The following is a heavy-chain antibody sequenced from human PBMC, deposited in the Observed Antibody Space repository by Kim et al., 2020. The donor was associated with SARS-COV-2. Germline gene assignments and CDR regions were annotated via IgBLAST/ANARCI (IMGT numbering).Heavy chain of an antibody. Sequence: GGSLRLSCAASGFTFSSSGMHWVRQAPGKGLEWVAVISYDGSNKYYADSVKGRFTISRDNSKHMPYLQMNSLRAEDTAVYYCAKTNSGYYYHYSGMDVWG. V-gene: IGHV3-30*18. CDR1: GFTFSSSG. CDR3: AKTNSGYYYHYSGMDV. J-gene: IGHJ6*01. CDR2: ISYDGSNK. D-gene: IGHD1-26*01.